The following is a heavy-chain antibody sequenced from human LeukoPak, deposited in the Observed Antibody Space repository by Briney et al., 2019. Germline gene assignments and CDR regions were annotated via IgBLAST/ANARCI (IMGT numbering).Heavy chain of an antibody. J-gene: IGHJ4*02. CDR2: INHSGST. Sequence: ASETLSLTCAVYGGSFSGYYWSWIRQPPGKGLEWIGEINHSGSTNYNPSLKSRVTISVDTSKNQFSLKLSSVTAADTAVYYCGRQGYTASYYFLDYWSQGTLVAVS. CDR1: GGSFSGYY. CDR3: GRQGYTASYYFLDY. V-gene: IGHV4-34*01. D-gene: IGHD1-26*01.